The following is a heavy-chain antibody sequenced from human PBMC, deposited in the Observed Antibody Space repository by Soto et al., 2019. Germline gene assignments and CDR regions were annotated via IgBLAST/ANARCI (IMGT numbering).Heavy chain of an antibody. CDR2: IYYSGNA. CDR1: GATIHRGSYY. Sequence: QLQLQASGPGLVKPPETLSLTCSVSGATIHRGSYYLGWVRQPPGKGLEWLGSIYYSGNAYYSPSLKIRGTISVDTSKNQFSLKVNSVTSADTSGYYCVRASTLDYWGQGILVTVSS. V-gene: IGHV4-39*01. J-gene: IGHJ4*02. CDR3: VRASTLDY.